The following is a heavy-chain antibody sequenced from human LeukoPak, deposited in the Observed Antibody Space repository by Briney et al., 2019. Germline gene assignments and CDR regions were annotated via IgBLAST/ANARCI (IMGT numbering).Heavy chain of an antibody. Sequence: ASVKVSCKASGYTFTSYGISWVRQAPGQGLEWMGWINANSGGTNQAQKFQGRVTMTRDTSISTAYMELSRLRSDDTAVYYCAREGRDGYNHFLDYWGQGTLVTVSS. CDR2: INANSGGT. V-gene: IGHV1-2*02. CDR1: GYTFTSYG. D-gene: IGHD5-24*01. J-gene: IGHJ4*02. CDR3: AREGRDGYNHFLDY.